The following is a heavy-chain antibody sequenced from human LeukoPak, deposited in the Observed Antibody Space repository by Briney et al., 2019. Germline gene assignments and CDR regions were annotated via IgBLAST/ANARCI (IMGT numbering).Heavy chain of an antibody. V-gene: IGHV3-23*01. CDR2: ISGSGGST. J-gene: IGHJ4*02. CDR1: GFTFSSYA. D-gene: IGHD3-3*01. Sequence: GGPLRLSCAASGFTFSSYAMSWVRQAPRKGLEWVSAISGSGGSTYYADSVKGRFTISRDNSKNTLYLQMNSLRADDTAVYYCAKGFWSGSSYYFDYWGQGTLVTVSS. CDR3: AKGFWSGSSYYFDY.